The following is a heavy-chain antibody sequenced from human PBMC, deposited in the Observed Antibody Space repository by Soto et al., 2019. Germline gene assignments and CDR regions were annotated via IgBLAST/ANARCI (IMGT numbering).Heavy chain of an antibody. CDR2: IYPGDSDT. J-gene: IGHJ4*02. Sequence: GESLKISCKGSGYSFTSYWIGWVRQMPGKGLEWMGVIYPGDSDTRYSPSFQGQVAFSADKSISTAYLQWSGLKASDTAIYYCARRLGTGWFFDFWGQGTLVTVSS. CDR1: GYSFTSYW. V-gene: IGHV5-51*01. CDR3: ARRLGTGWFFDF. D-gene: IGHD6-19*01.